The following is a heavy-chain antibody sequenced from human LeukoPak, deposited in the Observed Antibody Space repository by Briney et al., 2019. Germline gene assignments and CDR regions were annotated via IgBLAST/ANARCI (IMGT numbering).Heavy chain of an antibody. CDR3: ARAYCSSTSCYDGNYDTLASNWFDP. CDR1: GGTFSSYA. CDR2: IIPIFGTA. D-gene: IGHD2-2*01. V-gene: IGHV1-69*05. J-gene: IGHJ5*02. Sequence: SVKVSCKASGGTFSSYAISWVRQAPGQGLEWMGGIIPIFGTANYAQKFQGRVTITTDESTSTAYMELSSLRSEDTAVYYCARAYCSSTSCYDGNYDTLASNWFDPWGQGTLVTVSS.